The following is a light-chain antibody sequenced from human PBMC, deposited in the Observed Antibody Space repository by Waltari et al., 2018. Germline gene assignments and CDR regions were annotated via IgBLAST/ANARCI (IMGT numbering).Light chain of an antibody. V-gene: IGKV3-20*01. CDR3: QQYGSSPRT. CDR1: QSVSSNY. J-gene: IGKJ1*01. CDR2: GAS. Sequence: EIMLTQSPGTLSLSPGERAPPSCRASQSVSSNYLGWYQQKPGQAPRLLIHGASSRATGIPDRFSGSGPGADFTLTISRLEPEDFAVYYCQQYGSSPRTFGQGTKVEIK.